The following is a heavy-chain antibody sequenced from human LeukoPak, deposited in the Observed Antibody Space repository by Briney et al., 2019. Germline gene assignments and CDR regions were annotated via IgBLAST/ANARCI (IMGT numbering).Heavy chain of an antibody. CDR2: ISWNSGSI. V-gene: IGHV3-9*03. Sequence: PGGSLRLSCAASGFTFDDYAMHWVRQAPGKGLEWVSGISWNSGSIGYADSVKGRFTISRDNAKNSLYLQMNSLRAEDMALYYCAKAYYSSTSCFFDYWGQGTLVTVSS. D-gene: IGHD2-2*01. CDR3: AKAYYSSTSCFFDY. CDR1: GFTFDDYA. J-gene: IGHJ4*02.